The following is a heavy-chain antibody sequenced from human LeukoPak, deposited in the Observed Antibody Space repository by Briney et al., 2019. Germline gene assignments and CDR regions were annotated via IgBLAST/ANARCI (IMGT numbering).Heavy chain of an antibody. Sequence: PGGSLRLSCAASGFTFSSYAMSWVRQAPGKGLEWVSAISGSGGSTYYADSVKGRFTISRDNSKNTLYLQLNSLRAEDTAVYYCAKDRRSWYSSGWLLDYRGQGTLVTVSS. CDR1: GFTFSSYA. CDR3: AKDRRSWYSSGWLLDY. J-gene: IGHJ4*02. CDR2: ISGSGGST. D-gene: IGHD6-19*01. V-gene: IGHV3-23*01.